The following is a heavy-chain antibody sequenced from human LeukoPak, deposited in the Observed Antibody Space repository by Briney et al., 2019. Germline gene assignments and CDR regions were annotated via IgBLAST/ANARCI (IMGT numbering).Heavy chain of an antibody. J-gene: IGHJ6*03. Sequence: GASVKVSCKASGYTFTGYYMHWVRQAPGQGLEWMGWINPNSGGTNYAQKFQGRVTMTRNTSISTAYMELSRLRSDDTAVYYCARVKAYYYGSGSYYKLYYYMDVWGKGTTVTISS. CDR1: GYTFTGYY. V-gene: IGHV1-2*02. CDR2: INPNSGGT. D-gene: IGHD3-10*01. CDR3: ARVKAYYYGSGSYYKLYYYMDV.